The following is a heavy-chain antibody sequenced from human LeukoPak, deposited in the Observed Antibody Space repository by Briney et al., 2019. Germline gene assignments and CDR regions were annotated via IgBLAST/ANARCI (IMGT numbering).Heavy chain of an antibody. J-gene: IGHJ4*02. CDR1: DASITNYY. Sequence: PSETLSLTCTVSDASITNYYWGWIRQPAGKGLEWIGRIYTSGSTDYNPSLRSRLTISVDKSKNQFSLKLSSVTAADTAVYYCARSPRYSSSWYDYWGQGTLVTVSS. D-gene: IGHD6-13*01. CDR3: ARSPRYSSSWYDY. V-gene: IGHV4-4*07. CDR2: IYTSGST.